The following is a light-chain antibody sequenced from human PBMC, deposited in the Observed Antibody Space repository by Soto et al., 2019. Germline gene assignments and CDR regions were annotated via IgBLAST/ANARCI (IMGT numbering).Light chain of an antibody. V-gene: IGLV2-14*03. CDR3: SSYTSIVV. CDR2: DVT. J-gene: IGLJ2*01. Sequence: QSALTQPASVSGSPGQSITISCTGTNSDVGGYNYVSWYQHHPGKAPKLMIYDVTNRPSGVSIRFSGSRSGNTASLTISGLQAEDEADYYCSSYTSIVVFGGETKLTVL. CDR1: NSDVGGYNY.